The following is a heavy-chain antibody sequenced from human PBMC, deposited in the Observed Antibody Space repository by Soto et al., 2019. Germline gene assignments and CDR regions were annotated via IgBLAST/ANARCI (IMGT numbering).Heavy chain of an antibody. CDR1: GGTFSSYT. Sequence: QVQLVQSGAEVKKPGSSVKVSCKASGGTFSSYTISWVRQAPGQGLEWMGRIIPILGIANYAQKFQGRVTSTADKSTSTAYMELSSLRSEDTAVYYCAREDCSSTSCYNAGWFDPWGQGTLVTVSS. CDR3: AREDCSSTSCYNAGWFDP. V-gene: IGHV1-69*08. D-gene: IGHD2-2*02. CDR2: IIPILGIA. J-gene: IGHJ5*02.